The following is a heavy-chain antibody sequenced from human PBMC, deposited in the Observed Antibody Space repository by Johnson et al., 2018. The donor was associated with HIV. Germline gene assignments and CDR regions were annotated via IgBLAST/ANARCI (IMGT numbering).Heavy chain of an antibody. V-gene: IGHV3-21*04. CDR1: GFTFSSYG. CDR2: INNSGGST. J-gene: IGHJ3*02. CDR3: ARDRGGVAAAKADHDAFDI. Sequence: VQLVESGGGVVQPGRSLRLSCAASGFTFSSYGMHCVRQAPGKGLEWVSTINNSGGSTYDADSVKGRFTISRDNAKNSLYLQMNSLRAEDTAVYYYARDRGGVAAAKADHDAFDIWGQGTMVTVYS. D-gene: IGHD6-13*01.